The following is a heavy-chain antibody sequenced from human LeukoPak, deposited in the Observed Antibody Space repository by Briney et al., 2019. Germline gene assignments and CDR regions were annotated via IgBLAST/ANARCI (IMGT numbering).Heavy chain of an antibody. CDR3: CGDHYQKIHNVMMTTPDY. J-gene: IGHJ4*02. V-gene: IGHV1-46*03. CDR2: MNPTGSST. Sequence: GASEKVSCKAAGYTFTSYYMHWGRHPPGAGLESKGIMNPTGSSTTYAQKFQSRVAMTREASASTLFTELRSLGSAATAADYCCGDHYQKIHNVMMTTPDYWVQGGLVIVSS. D-gene: IGHD2-21*02. CDR1: GYTFTSYY.